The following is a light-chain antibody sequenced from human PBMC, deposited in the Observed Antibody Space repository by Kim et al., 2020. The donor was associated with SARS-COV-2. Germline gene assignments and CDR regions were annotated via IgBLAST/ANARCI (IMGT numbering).Light chain of an antibody. CDR3: QQYYSTPYT. Sequence: DIVMTQSPESLAVSLGERATINCKSSQSVLYSSNNKYYLAWYQQKPGQPPKLLIYWASTRESGVPDRFSGSGSGTDFTVTINSMQAEDVAVYYCQQYYSTPYTFGQGTKLEI. CDR2: WAS. J-gene: IGKJ2*01. V-gene: IGKV4-1*01. CDR1: QSVLYSSNNKYY.